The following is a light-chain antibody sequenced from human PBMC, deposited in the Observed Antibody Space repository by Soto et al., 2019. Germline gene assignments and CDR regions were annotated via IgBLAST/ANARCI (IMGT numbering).Light chain of an antibody. CDR1: QDISNY. Sequence: DLQMTQSPSSLSASVGDRVTITCQASQDISNYLNWYQQKPGQAPKLLIYDASNLERGVPSRFSGSGSGTDFTFTISSLQPEDIATYYCQQCDNLPVTFGGGTKVEMK. CDR3: QQCDNLPVT. V-gene: IGKV1-33*01. J-gene: IGKJ4*01. CDR2: DAS.